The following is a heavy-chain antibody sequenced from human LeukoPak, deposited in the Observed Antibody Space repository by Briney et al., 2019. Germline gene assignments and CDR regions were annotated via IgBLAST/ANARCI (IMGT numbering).Heavy chain of an antibody. CDR2: IIPIFGTA. Sequence: GASVKVSCKASGGTFSSYAISWVRQAPGQGLEWMGGIIPIFGTANYAQKFQGRVTITADKSTSTAYMELSSLRSEDTAVYYCASPDYYGSGSYAHWGQGTLVTVSS. J-gene: IGHJ4*02. CDR1: GGTFSSYA. V-gene: IGHV1-69*06. D-gene: IGHD3-10*01. CDR3: ASPDYYGSGSYAH.